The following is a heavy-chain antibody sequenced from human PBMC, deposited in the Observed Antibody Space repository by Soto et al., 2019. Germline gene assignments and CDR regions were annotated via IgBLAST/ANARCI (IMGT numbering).Heavy chain of an antibody. V-gene: IGHV6-1*01. J-gene: IGHJ4*02. CDR1: GDSVSSNSAT. Sequence: SQTLSLTCAISGDSVSSNSATWNWIRQSPSRGLEWLGRTYHRSKWYYDYAASVQSRISINPDTSKNQFSLQLKSVTPEDSAVYYCAKVGAGQGRCPGYRDYWGQGTLVTVSS. D-gene: IGHD1-26*01. CDR3: AKVGAGQGRCPGYRDY. CDR2: TYHRSKWYY.